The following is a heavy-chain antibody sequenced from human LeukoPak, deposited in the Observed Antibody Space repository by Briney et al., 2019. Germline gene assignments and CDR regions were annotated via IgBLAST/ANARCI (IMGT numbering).Heavy chain of an antibody. D-gene: IGHD3-10*01. CDR2: IGKSGDKI. CDR3: ADFGSGSYVFRY. CDR1: GFTFRNYA. J-gene: IGHJ4*02. V-gene: IGHV3-23*01. Sequence: GGSLRLSCAASGFTFRNYAMAWVRQAPGKGLEWVSGIGKSGDKISYGDSVKGRFTISRDNSESTLYLQMDSPRVEDTAVYYCADFGSGSYVFRYWGQGTLVTVSA.